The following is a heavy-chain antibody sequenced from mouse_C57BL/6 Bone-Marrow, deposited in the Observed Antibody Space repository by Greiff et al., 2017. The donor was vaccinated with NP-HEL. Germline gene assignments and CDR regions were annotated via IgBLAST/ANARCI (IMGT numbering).Heavy chain of an antibody. J-gene: IGHJ1*03. CDR1: GYTFTSYW. D-gene: IGHD2-4*01. V-gene: IGHV1-53*01. CDR3: ARSPPYDYPYWYFDV. Sequence: QVQLQQPGTELVKPGASVKLSCKASGYTFTSYWMHWVKQRPGQGLEWIGNIKPSNGGTNYNEKFKSKATLTVDKSSSTAYMQLSSLTSEDSAVYYCARSPPYDYPYWYFDVWGTGTTVTVSS. CDR2: IKPSNGGT.